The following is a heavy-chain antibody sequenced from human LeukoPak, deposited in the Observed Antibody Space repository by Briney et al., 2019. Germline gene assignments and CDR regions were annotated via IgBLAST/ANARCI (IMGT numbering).Heavy chain of an antibody. D-gene: IGHD2-2*01. CDR3: ARMPAAMSPVYFDY. Sequence: PGGSLRLSCAASGFTFSDYYMSWIRQAPGKGLEWVSYISSSGSTIYYADSVKGRFTISRDNAKNSLYLQMNSLRAGDTAVYYCARMPAAMSPVYFDYWGQGTLVTVSS. J-gene: IGHJ4*02. CDR1: GFTFSDYY. V-gene: IGHV3-11*01. CDR2: ISSSGSTI.